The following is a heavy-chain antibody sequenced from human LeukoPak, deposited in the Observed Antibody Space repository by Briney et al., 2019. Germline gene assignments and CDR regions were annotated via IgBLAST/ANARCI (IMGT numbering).Heavy chain of an antibody. J-gene: IGHJ4*02. D-gene: IGHD3/OR15-3a*01. CDR2: ISSSSSYI. CDR1: GFTFSDCV. CDR3: AIFPLGDWLLSLDY. Sequence: GGSLRLSCAASGFTFSDCVMSWLRQAPGKGLEWVSSISSSSSYIYYADSVKGRFTISRDNAKNSLYLQMNSLRAEDTAVYYCAIFPLGDWLLSLDYWGQGTLVTVSS. V-gene: IGHV3-21*01.